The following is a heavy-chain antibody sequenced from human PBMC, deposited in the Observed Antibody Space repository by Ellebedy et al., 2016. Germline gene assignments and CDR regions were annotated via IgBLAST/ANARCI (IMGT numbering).Heavy chain of an antibody. CDR3: RQGHYFDQ. Sequence: GESLKISXATSGFTFSNYFMTWIRQAPGKGLEWVATISGGGDDTFFADSVKGRFTISRDNSKNTLYLQMNNLRVDDTALYYCRQGHYFDQWGQGALVTVSS. J-gene: IGHJ4*02. CDR1: GFTFSNYF. V-gene: IGHV3-23*01. CDR2: ISGGGDDT.